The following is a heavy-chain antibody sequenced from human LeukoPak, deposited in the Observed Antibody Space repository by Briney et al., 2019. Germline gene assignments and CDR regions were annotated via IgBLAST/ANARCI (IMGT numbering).Heavy chain of an antibody. Sequence: PGRSLRLSCAASGFTFSSYAMHWDRQAPGKGLEWVAVISYDGSNKYYADSVKGRFTISRDNSKNTLYLQMNSLRAEDTAVYYCARVSAPYYDFWSGFFDPWGQGTLVTVSS. D-gene: IGHD3-3*01. CDR3: ARVSAPYYDFWSGFFDP. CDR2: ISYDGSNK. V-gene: IGHV3-30-3*01. J-gene: IGHJ5*02. CDR1: GFTFSSYA.